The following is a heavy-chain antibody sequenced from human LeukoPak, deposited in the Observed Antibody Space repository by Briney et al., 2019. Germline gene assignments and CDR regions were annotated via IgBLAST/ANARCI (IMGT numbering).Heavy chain of an antibody. D-gene: IGHD4-23*01. V-gene: IGHV4-39*01. Sequence: PSETLSLICTVSGGSISSNNYYWVWIRPPPGKGLEWIVSINYSGSTNYNPSPQIRLSFYAAKTQRQFSLRLISVTAADTAVYYCERHSSMSTGVFDYWGQGTLVTVSS. CDR1: GGSISSNNYY. J-gene: IGHJ4*02. CDR3: ERHSSMSTGVFDY. CDR2: INYSGST.